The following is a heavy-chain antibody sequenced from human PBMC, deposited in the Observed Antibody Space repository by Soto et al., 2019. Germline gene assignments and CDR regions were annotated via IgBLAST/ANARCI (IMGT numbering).Heavy chain of an antibody. CDR1: GCTFADYF. V-gene: IGHV1-2*02. Sequence: ASVKVSCKASGCTFADYFIHWVRQAPGQGLEWMGWVNPNSGGTKYAQKFQGRVTLTSDTSIRTVYMEMRRLRSDDTAVYYCARRTFDQWGQGSLVTVSS. CDR3: ARRTFDQ. J-gene: IGHJ4*02. CDR2: VNPNSGGT.